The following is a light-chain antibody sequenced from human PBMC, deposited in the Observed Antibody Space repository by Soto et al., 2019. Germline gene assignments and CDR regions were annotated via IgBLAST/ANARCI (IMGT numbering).Light chain of an antibody. CDR3: CSYAGSNSLI. CDR1: NGDVGSYDL. Sequence: QSALTQPASVSGSPGQSITISFTGTNGDVGSYDLVSWYQRYPGEAPKLIIYEVNKRPSGISNRFSGSKSGNTASLTISGLQAEDEAEYDCCSYAGSNSLIFGGGTKVTVL. CDR2: EVN. V-gene: IGLV2-23*02. J-gene: IGLJ2*01.